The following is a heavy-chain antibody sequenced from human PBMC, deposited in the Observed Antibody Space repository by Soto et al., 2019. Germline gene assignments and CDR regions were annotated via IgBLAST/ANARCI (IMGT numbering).Heavy chain of an antibody. CDR1: GGSISSGDYY. CDR3: ASHVLRYFWSLDY. Sequence: QVQLQESGPGLVKPSQTLSLTCTVSGGSISSGDYYWSWIRQPPGKGLEWIGYIYYSGCTYYNPSLKSRVTISVDTSNTQFSRKLSSVTATDTAVYYCASHVLRYFWSLDYWGQGTLVTVSS. CDR2: IYYSGCT. D-gene: IGHD3-9*01. V-gene: IGHV4-30-4*01. J-gene: IGHJ4*02.